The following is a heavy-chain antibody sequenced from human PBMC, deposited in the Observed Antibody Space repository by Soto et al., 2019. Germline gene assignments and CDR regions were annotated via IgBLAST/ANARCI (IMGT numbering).Heavy chain of an antibody. CDR2: ISSSSRDI. J-gene: IGHJ6*02. CDR3: ARGSWGGDGIDV. V-gene: IGHV3-21*01. D-gene: IGHD3-16*01. Sequence: GSLIISCASSGFTFRTYTINWVRPAPGKGLEWVASISSSSRDIFYADSVKARFTVSRDNANSSVDLQMNSLRVGDTAIYYCARGSWGGDGIDVWGQGTTVNLSS. CDR1: GFTFRTYT.